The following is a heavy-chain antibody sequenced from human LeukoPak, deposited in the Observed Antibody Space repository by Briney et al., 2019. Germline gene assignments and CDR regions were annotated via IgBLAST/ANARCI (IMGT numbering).Heavy chain of an antibody. J-gene: IGHJ6*02. Sequence: QPGRSLRLSCAASGFTFSSYAMHWVRQAPGKGLEWVAVISYDGSNKYYADSVKGRFTISRDNSKNTLYLQMNNLRAEDTAVYYCSRGSFITIFGVVLWGQGTTVTVSS. V-gene: IGHV3-30-3*01. CDR3: SRGSFITIFGVVL. CDR2: ISYDGSNK. CDR1: GFTFSSYA. D-gene: IGHD3-3*01.